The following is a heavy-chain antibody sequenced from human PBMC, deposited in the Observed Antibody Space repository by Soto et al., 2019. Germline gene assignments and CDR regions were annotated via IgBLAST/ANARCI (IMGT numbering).Heavy chain of an antibody. CDR2: IRSKAYGGTT. CDR3: TRVTSGHNDAFDI. V-gene: IGHV3-49*04. CDR1: GFTFGDYA. Sequence: GGSLRLSCTASGFTFGDYATSWVRQAPGKGLEWVGFIRSKAYGGTTEYAASVKGRFTISRDDSKSIAYLQMNSLKTEDTAVYYCTRVTSGHNDAFDIWGQGTMVTVSS. D-gene: IGHD3-3*01. J-gene: IGHJ3*02.